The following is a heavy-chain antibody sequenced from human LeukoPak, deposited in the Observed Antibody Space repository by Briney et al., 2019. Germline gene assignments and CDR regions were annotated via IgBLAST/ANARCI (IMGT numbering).Heavy chain of an antibody. CDR2: IYHSGST. Sequence: SETLSLTCTVSGYSISSGYYWGWIRPPPGKGLEWIGSIYHSGSTYYNPSLKSRVTISVDTSKNQFSLKLSSVTAADTAVYYCARRITGTTSDSFDSWGKGTLVTVSS. J-gene: IGHJ4*02. CDR3: ARRITGTTSDSFDS. V-gene: IGHV4-38-2*02. CDR1: GYSISSGYY. D-gene: IGHD1-20*01.